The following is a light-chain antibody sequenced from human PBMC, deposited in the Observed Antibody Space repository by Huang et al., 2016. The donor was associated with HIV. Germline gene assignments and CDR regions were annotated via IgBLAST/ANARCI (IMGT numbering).Light chain of an antibody. CDR3: QQYGSSSGT. CDR2: GTS. J-gene: IGKJ1*01. Sequence: EIVLTQSPGPLSLSPGERATLSCRASQSVSNYLAWYQQKPGQAPRLLIYGTSSRATGIPDRCSGSGSGTDFTLTISRLEPEEFAVYYCQQYGSSSGTFGQGTKVEIK. CDR1: QSVSNY. V-gene: IGKV3-20*01.